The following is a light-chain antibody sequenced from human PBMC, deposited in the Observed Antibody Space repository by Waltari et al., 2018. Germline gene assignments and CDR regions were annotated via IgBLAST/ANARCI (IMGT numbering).Light chain of an antibody. CDR1: EWGDKY. Sequence: SYELTQPPSGSVSPGQTARLTCPGAEWGDKYACWYRQKPGQTPVLVLYKDPKRPSGIPERFSGSNSGITATLTIRGTQPVDEADYYCQAWDNFTVAFGGGTKLSVL. CDR2: KDP. CDR3: QAWDNFTVA. V-gene: IGLV3-1*01. J-gene: IGLJ2*01.